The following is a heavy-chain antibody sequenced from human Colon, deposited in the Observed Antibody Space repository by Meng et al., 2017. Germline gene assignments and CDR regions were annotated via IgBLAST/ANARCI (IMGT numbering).Heavy chain of an antibody. D-gene: IGHD3-22*01. V-gene: IGHV1-8*03. Sequence: ASVKVSCKASGYTFTSYDINWVRQATGQGLEWMGWMNPNSGNTGYAQKFQGRVTITRDTSASTAYMELSSLRSEDTAVYYCARGDTMIVGKGGAFDIWGQGTMVTVSS. CDR1: GYTFTSYD. CDR2: MNPNSGNT. J-gene: IGHJ3*02. CDR3: ARGDTMIVGKGGAFDI.